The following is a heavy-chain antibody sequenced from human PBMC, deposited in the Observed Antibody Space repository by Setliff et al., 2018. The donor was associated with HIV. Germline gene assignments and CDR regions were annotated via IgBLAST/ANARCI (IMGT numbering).Heavy chain of an antibody. Sequence: ASVKVSCKASGYTFTSYYMHWVRQAPGQGLQWMGVINPRGGSTSYAQKLQGRVTMTTDTSTSTAYMELRSLRSEDTAVYYCATGRIPGIPAVIVYWGQGTLVTVSS. V-gene: IGHV1-46*01. D-gene: IGHD6-13*01. CDR1: GYTFTSYY. CDR3: ATGRIPGIPAVIVY. CDR2: INPRGGST. J-gene: IGHJ4*02.